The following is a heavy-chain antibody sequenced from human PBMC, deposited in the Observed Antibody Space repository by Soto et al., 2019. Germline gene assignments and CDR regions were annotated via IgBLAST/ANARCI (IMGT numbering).Heavy chain of an antibody. V-gene: IGHV1-3*01. CDR3: ARGIAVAGNGFDY. D-gene: IGHD6-19*01. CDR2: INAGNGNT. J-gene: IGHJ4*02. Sequence: QVQLVQSGAEVKKPGASVKVSCKASGYTFTSYAMHWVRQAPGQRLEWMGWINAGNGNTKYSQKFQGRVPITRDTSASTAYMELSSLRSEDTAGYYCARGIAVAGNGFDYWGQGTLVTVSS. CDR1: GYTFTSYA.